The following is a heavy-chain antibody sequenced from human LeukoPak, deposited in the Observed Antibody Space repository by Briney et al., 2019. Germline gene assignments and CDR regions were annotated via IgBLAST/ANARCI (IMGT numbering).Heavy chain of an antibody. V-gene: IGHV4-4*02. CDR1: GGSISSTNW. D-gene: IGHD2-2*01. J-gene: IGHJ4*02. CDR3: ARLGIGVVPSAMLGDYYFDY. Sequence: PSETLSLTCAVSGGSISSTNWWSWVRQPPGKGLEWIGYIYYSGSTKYNPSLKSRVTISVDTSKNQFSLKLTSVTAADTAVYYCARLGIGVVPSAMLGDYYFDYWGQGTLVTVSS. CDR2: IYYSGST.